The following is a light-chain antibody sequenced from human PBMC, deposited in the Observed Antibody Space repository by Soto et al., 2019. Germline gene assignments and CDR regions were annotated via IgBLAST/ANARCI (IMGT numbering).Light chain of an antibody. V-gene: IGKV3-20*01. J-gene: IGKJ1*01. CDR2: GAT. CDR3: HQYGTSTWT. CDR1: QSVSSNF. Sequence: EIVLTQSPGTLSLSPGERATLSCRASQSVSSNFLAWYQQKPGQAPRLLIYGATSRATGIPDRFSGSGSGTDFSLTISRLEPEDFALYYCHQYGTSTWTFGQGTKVEIK.